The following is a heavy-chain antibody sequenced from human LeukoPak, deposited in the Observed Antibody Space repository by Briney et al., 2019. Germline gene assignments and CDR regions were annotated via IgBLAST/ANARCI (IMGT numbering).Heavy chain of an antibody. J-gene: IGHJ3*02. CDR3: ARDVGAAEAFDI. Sequence: ASVKVSCKASGYTFTSYGISWVRQAPGQGLEWMGWISAYNGNTNYAQKLQGRVTMTRDMSTSTVYMELSSLRSEDTAVYYCARDVGAAEAFDIWGQGTMVTVSS. D-gene: IGHD1-26*01. V-gene: IGHV1-18*01. CDR1: GYTFTSYG. CDR2: ISAYNGNT.